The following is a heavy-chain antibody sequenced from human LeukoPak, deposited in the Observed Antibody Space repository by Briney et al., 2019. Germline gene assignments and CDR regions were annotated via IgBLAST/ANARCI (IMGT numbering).Heavy chain of an antibody. V-gene: IGHV4-59*01. Sequence: SETLSLTCTVSGGSISSYYWSWIRQPPGKGREGIGYIYYSGSTNYNPSLKSRVTISVDTSKNQFSLKLSSVTAADTAVYYCAKPTVTTFIGAFDIWGQGTMVTVSS. CDR2: IYYSGST. CDR3: AKPTVTTFIGAFDI. J-gene: IGHJ3*02. D-gene: IGHD4-17*01. CDR1: GGSISSYY.